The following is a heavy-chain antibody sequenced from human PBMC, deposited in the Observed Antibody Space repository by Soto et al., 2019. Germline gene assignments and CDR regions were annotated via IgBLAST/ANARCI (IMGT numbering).Heavy chain of an antibody. CDR2: ISGSGGST. CDR1: GFTFSSYA. CDR3: EKDPSSALYYTYRDV. J-gene: IGHJ6*03. V-gene: IGHV3-23*01. Sequence: GGSLRLSCAASGFTFSSYAMSWVRQAPGKGLEWVSAISGSGGSTYYADSVKGRSTISRDNSKNTLYLQMNSLRAEDTAVYYCEKDPSSALYYTYRDVWGKGTTVTVSS.